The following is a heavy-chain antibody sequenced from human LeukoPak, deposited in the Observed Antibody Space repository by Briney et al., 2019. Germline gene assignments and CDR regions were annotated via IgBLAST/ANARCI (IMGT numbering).Heavy chain of an antibody. CDR1: GGSISSSSYY. Sequence: SETLSLTCTASGGSISSSSYYWGWIRQPPGKGLEWIGSIYYSGSTYYNPSLKSRVTISVDTSKNQFSLKLSSVTAADTAVFYCASHDCTNGVCYTTFDYWGQGTLVTVSP. CDR3: ASHDCTNGVCYTTFDY. V-gene: IGHV4-39*07. J-gene: IGHJ4*02. D-gene: IGHD2-8*01. CDR2: IYYSGST.